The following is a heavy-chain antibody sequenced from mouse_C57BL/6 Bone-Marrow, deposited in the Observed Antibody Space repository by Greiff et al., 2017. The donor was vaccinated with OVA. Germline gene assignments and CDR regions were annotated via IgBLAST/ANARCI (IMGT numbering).Heavy chain of an antibody. Sequence: EVQRVESGGGLVQPGGSLSLSCAASGFTFTDYYMSWVRQPPGKALEWLGFIRNKANGYTTDYSVSVKGRFTISRDNSQSNLYLLMNALRAEDSATYYCAGYGYEMDYWGQGTSVTVSS. D-gene: IGHD2-2*01. V-gene: IGHV7-3*01. CDR3: AGYGYEMDY. J-gene: IGHJ4*01. CDR1: GFTFTDYY. CDR2: IRNKANGYTT.